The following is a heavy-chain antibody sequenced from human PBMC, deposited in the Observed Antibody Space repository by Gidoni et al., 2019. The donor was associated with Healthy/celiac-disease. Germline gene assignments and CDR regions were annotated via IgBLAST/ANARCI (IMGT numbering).Heavy chain of an antibody. Sequence: QVQLQQSGPGLVNPSQTLSLTCAISVHSVSSHSAAWNWIRQSPSRVLEWLVRTYYRTKWYNDYAVSVKSRITINPETSKNQFSLQLNSVTPEDTAVYYCAREASMVRGVILNWFDPWGQGTLVTVSS. CDR3: AREASMVRGVILNWFDP. CDR1: VHSVSSHSAA. D-gene: IGHD3-10*01. V-gene: IGHV6-1*01. CDR2: TYYRTKWYN. J-gene: IGHJ5*02.